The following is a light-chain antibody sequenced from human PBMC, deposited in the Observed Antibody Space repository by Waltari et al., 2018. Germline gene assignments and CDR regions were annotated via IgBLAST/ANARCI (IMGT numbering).Light chain of an antibody. Sequence: QHPPCQAPLTRRYKFTTRSSGVPYRCSGSIFGNKAALTITGAQADDESDYYCLLYMGGGIWVFGGGTKLTVI. CDR3: LLYMGGGIWV. J-gene: IGLJ3*02. V-gene: IGLV8-61*01. CDR2: KFT.